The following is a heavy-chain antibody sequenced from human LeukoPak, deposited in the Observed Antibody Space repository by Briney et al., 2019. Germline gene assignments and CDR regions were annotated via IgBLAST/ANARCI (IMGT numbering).Heavy chain of an antibody. CDR3: TRAYIVGATNFDY. D-gene: IGHD1-26*01. V-gene: IGHV3-23*01. CDR2: IFPSGGEI. J-gene: IGHJ4*02. Sequence: GGSLRLSCAASGFTFSTFAMIWVRQPPGKGLEWVSSIFPSGGEIHYADSVRGRFTISRDNSKSTLYLQMNSLRAEDTAVFHCTRAYIVGATNFDYWGQGTLVTVSS. CDR1: GFTFSTFA.